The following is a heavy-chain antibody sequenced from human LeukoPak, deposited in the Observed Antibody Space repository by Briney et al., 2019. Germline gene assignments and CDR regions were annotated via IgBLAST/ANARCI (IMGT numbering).Heavy chain of an antibody. J-gene: IGHJ4*02. Sequence: PGGSLRLSCAASGFTFSSYSTNWVRQAPGKGLEWVSSISSSSSYIYYTDSVKGRFTISRDNAKNSLYLQMNSLRAEDTAVYYCAREGSSGSYRRYYFDYWGQGTLVTVSS. D-gene: IGHD1-26*01. V-gene: IGHV3-21*01. CDR2: ISSSSSYI. CDR3: AREGSSGSYRRYYFDY. CDR1: GFTFSSYS.